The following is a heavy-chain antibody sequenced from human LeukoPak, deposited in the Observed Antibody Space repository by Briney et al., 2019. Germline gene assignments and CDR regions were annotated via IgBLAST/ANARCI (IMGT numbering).Heavy chain of an antibody. V-gene: IGHV3-21*01. CDR3: AKTYAHFDD. D-gene: IGHD4-17*01. CDR1: GFTFTSYT. J-gene: IGHJ4*02. Sequence: GGSLRLSCAASGFTFTSYTMNWVRQAPGKGLEWVSSITSGSSYIYYADSVKGRFTISRDNAKNSLYLQMTSLRVEDTAVYYCAKTYAHFDDWGQGTLVTVSS. CDR2: ITSGSSYI.